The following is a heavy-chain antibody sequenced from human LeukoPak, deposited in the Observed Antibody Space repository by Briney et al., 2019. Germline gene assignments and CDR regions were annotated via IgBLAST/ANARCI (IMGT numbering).Heavy chain of an antibody. J-gene: IGHJ4*02. CDR1: GFTFSSYA. Sequence: GGSLRLSCAASGFTFSSYAMHWVRQAPGKGLEWVAVISYDGSNKYYADSVKGRFTISRDNFKNTLYLQMNSLRAEDTAVYYCARAAGLAWLQNYFDYWGQGTLVTVSS. V-gene: IGHV3-30-3*01. D-gene: IGHD5-24*01. CDR3: ARAAGLAWLQNYFDY. CDR2: ISYDGSNK.